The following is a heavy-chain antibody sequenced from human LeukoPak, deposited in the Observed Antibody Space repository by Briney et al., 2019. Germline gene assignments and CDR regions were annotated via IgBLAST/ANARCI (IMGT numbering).Heavy chain of an antibody. J-gene: IGHJ4*02. Sequence: GESLKISCKGSGYSFTSYWIGWVRQMPGKGLEWMGIIYPGDSDTRYSLSFQGQVTISADKSISTVYLQWSSLKASDTAMYYCARLEYDSLLGPDYWGQGTLVTVSS. CDR1: GYSFTSYW. CDR2: IYPGDSDT. CDR3: ARLEYDSLLGPDY. V-gene: IGHV5-51*01. D-gene: IGHD3-22*01.